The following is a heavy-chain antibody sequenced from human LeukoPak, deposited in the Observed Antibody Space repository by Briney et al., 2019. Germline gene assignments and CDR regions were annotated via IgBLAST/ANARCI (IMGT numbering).Heavy chain of an antibody. V-gene: IGHV3-7*04. J-gene: IGHJ6*02. Sequence: GGSLRLSCAASGFIFRSYWMSWVRQAPGKGLEWVANIKQDGSEKNYVDSVKGRFTISRDNAKNSLYLQMNSLRAEDTAVYYCAREHTMAGTTFFYYYGTDVWGQGATVIVSS. CDR2: IKQDGSEK. CDR3: AREHTMAGTTFFYYYGTDV. D-gene: IGHD2/OR15-2a*01. CDR1: GFIFRSYW.